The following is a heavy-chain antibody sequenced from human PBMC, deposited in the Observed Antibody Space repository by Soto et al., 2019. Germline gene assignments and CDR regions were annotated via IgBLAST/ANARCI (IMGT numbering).Heavy chain of an antibody. V-gene: IGHV3-48*01. CDR2: ISSSSSTI. D-gene: IGHD6-13*01. Sequence: GGSLRLSCAASGFTFSSYSMNWVRQAPGKGLEWVSYISSSSSTIYYADSVKGRFTISRDNAKNSLYLQMNSLRAEDTAVYYCARDTTRAAAGTRAFDYWGQGTLVTVSS. CDR1: GFTFSSYS. CDR3: ARDTTRAAAGTRAFDY. J-gene: IGHJ4*02.